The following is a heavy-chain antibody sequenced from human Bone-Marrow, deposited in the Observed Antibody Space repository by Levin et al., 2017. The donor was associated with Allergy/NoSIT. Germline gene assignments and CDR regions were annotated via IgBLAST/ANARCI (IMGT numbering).Heavy chain of an antibody. CDR3: ARGYYYGSGSDAFDI. CDR2: IYHSGST. CDR1: GDSISSDVYS. V-gene: IGHV4-30-2*01. Sequence: PSETLSLTCAVSGDSISSDVYSWNWVRQPPGKGLEWIGYIYHSGSTYSNPSLKNRVTISLDRSKNQFSLNLSSMTAADTAVYYCARGYYYGSGSDAFDIWGQGTMVTVSS. J-gene: IGHJ3*02. D-gene: IGHD3-10*01.